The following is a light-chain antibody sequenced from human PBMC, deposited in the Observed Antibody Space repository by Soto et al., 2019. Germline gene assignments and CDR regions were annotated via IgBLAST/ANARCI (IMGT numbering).Light chain of an antibody. CDR3: QKYSSVIT. V-gene: IGKV1-27*01. J-gene: IGKJ5*01. Sequence: DIQMTQSPSSLSASVGDRVTITCRASQGISSYLAWYQQKLGKDPKLLISAASTLQSGVPSRFSGSGSGTDFTSNISSLQPEDVATYYCQKYSSVITFGQGTRLEIK. CDR1: QGISSY. CDR2: AAS.